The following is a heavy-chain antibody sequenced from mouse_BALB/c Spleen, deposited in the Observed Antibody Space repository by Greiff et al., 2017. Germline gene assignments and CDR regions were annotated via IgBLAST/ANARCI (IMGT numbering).Heavy chain of an antibody. Sequence: EVQLQESGGGLVQPGGSLRLSCATSGFTFTDYYMSWVRQPPGKALEWLGFIRNKANGYTTEYSASVKGRFTISRDNSQSILYLQMNTLRAEDSATYYCARVGRYYGSSAFAYWGQGTLVTVSA. CDR1: GFTFTDYY. CDR2: IRNKANGYTT. CDR3: ARVGRYYGSSAFAY. V-gene: IGHV7-3*02. D-gene: IGHD1-1*01. J-gene: IGHJ3*01.